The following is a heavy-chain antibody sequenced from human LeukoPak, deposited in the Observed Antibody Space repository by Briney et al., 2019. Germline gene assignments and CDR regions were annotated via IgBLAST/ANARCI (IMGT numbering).Heavy chain of an antibody. Sequence: GGSLRLSCAASEFTFNIYAMSWVRQAPGKGLEWVSTLTFSGGSTYYADSVKGRFTISRDNSKNTLYLQMNSLRAEDTAVYYCANFPGTAVYWGQGTLVTVSS. D-gene: IGHD6-13*01. J-gene: IGHJ4*02. CDR2: LTFSGGST. CDR1: EFTFNIYA. V-gene: IGHV3-23*01. CDR3: ANFPGTAVY.